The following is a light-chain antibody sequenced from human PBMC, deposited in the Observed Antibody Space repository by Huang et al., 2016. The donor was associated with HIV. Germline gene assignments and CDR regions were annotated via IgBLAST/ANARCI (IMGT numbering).Light chain of an antibody. CDR3: QQLNSYPEGFT. Sequence: IQLTQSPSSLSASVGDRVTITCRASQGISSSLAWYQQKPGKATKLLLYAASTLQSGVPSRFSGSGSGTDFTLTISSLQPEDFATYYCQQLNSYPEGFTFGPGTKVDIK. CDR1: QGISSS. V-gene: IGKV1-9*01. CDR2: AAS. J-gene: IGKJ3*01.